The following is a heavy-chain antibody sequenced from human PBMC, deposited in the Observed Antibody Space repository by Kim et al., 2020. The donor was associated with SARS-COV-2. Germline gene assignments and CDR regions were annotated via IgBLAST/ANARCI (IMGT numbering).Heavy chain of an antibody. J-gene: IGHJ4*02. Sequence: GGSLRLSCASSGFTFSSYGMHWVRQAPGKGLEWVAVISYDGSNKYYADSVKGRFTISRDNSKNTLYLQMNSLRAEDTAVYYCAKDSVYYYGSGSYNYWGQGTLVTVSS. CDR3: AKDSVYYYGSGSYNY. CDR2: ISYDGSNK. V-gene: IGHV3-30*18. D-gene: IGHD3-10*01. CDR1: GFTFSSYG.